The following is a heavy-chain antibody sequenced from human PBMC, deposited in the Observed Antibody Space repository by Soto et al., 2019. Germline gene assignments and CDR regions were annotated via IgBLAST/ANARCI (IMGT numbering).Heavy chain of an antibody. CDR1: GFTVSGSS. CDR3: ASRSRGELYSFDY. CDR2: IYGGGGT. D-gene: IGHD3-10*01. Sequence: EVQLVESGGGLIQPGGSLRLSCAASGFTVSGSSMSWVRQAPGKGLEWVAIIYGGGGTYYADSVKGRFTISRDNSKNTLYLQMNNLRAEDTAVYYCASRSRGELYSFDYWGQGTLVTVSS. V-gene: IGHV3-53*01. J-gene: IGHJ4*02.